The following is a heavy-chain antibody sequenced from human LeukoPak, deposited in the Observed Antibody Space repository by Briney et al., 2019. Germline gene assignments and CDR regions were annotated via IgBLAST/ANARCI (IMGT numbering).Heavy chain of an antibody. V-gene: IGHV4-34*01. J-gene: IGHJ4*02. Sequence: PSETLSLTCVVYGGSFSGYYWSWIRQPPGKGLEWIGEISHSGNTNYNPSLKSRVTISVDPSKNQFSLKLSSVTAADTAVYYCARGRKDYYGSGSYYNLLIDYWGQGTLVTVSS. CDR3: ARGRKDYYGSGSYYNLLIDY. CDR2: ISHSGNT. CDR1: GGSFSGYY. D-gene: IGHD3-10*01.